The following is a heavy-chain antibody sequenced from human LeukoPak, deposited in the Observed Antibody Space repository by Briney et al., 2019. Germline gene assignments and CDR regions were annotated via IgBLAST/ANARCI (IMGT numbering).Heavy chain of an antibody. CDR3: ARVPGALYDSSGYYLGNTREWFDP. CDR2: ISAYNGNT. CDR1: GYTFTSYG. J-gene: IGHJ5*02. V-gene: IGHV1-18*01. D-gene: IGHD3-22*01. Sequence: ASVKVSCKASGYTFTSYGISWVRQAPGQGLEWMGWISAYNGNTNYAQKLQGRVTMTADTSTSTAYMELRSLRSDDTAVYYCARVPGALYDSSGYYLGNTREWFDPWGQGTLVTVSS.